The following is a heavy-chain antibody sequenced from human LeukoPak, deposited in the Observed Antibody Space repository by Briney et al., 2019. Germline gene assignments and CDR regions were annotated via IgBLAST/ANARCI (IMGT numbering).Heavy chain of an antibody. CDR3: ARDYYHDSSGLFHH. CDR2: INSDGSST. CDR1: GFTFSSYW. V-gene: IGHV3-74*01. J-gene: IGHJ1*01. D-gene: IGHD3-22*01. Sequence: PGGSLRLSCAASGFTFSSYWMHWVRQAPGKGLVWVSRINSDGSSTSYADSVKGRFTISRDNAKNALYLQMNSLRAEDTALYYCARDYYHDSSGLFHHWGQGTLVTVSS.